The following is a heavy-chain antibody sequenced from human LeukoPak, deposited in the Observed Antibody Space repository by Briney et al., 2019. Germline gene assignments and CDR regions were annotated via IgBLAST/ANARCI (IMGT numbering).Heavy chain of an antibody. D-gene: IGHD3-10*01. Sequence: GGSLRLSCEASGFTFSNYSMNWVRQAPGKGLEWVSYIRSSSSTIYYADSVKGRFTISRDNAKNSLYLQMNSLRAEDTAVYYCARASITMARGELVFYFDYWGQGTLVTVSS. CDR1: GFTFSNYS. J-gene: IGHJ4*02. CDR2: IRSSSSTI. CDR3: ARASITMARGELVFYFDY. V-gene: IGHV3-48*01.